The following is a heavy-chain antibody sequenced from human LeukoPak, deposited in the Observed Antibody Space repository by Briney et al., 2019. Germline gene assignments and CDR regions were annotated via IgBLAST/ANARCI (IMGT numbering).Heavy chain of an antibody. Sequence: GGSLRLSCAASGFTFSSYGMHWVRQAPGKGLEWVAFIRYDGSNKYYADSVKGRFTISRDDSKNTLYLQMNSLRAEDTAVSYCARTRYYYNSRSYGAPYYFDYWGQGTLVTVSS. CDR2: IRYDGSNK. V-gene: IGHV3-30*02. J-gene: IGHJ4*02. D-gene: IGHD3-10*01. CDR3: ARTRYYYNSRSYGAPYYFDY. CDR1: GFTFSSYG.